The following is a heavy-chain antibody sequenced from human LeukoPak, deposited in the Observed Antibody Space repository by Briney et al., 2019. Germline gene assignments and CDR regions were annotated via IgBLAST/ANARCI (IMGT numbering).Heavy chain of an antibody. CDR2: ISSDGSNK. D-gene: IGHD6-19*01. Sequence: PGGSLRLSCAASGFTFSSYAMHWVRQAPGKGLEWVAVISSDGSNKYYGDSVKGRFTISRDNSKNTLYLQMESLRAEDTAVYYCAKDPKAMAGNNYYGMDAWGQGTTVTVSS. CDR1: GFTFSSYA. CDR3: AKDPKAMAGNNYYGMDA. J-gene: IGHJ6*02. V-gene: IGHV3-30*04.